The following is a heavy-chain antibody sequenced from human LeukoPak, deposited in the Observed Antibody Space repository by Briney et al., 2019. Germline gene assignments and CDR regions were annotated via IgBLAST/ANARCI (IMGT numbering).Heavy chain of an antibody. CDR2: ISGSGGST. D-gene: IGHD5-12*01. Sequence: GGSLRLSCAASGFTFSSYAMSWVRQAPGKGLEWVSAISGSGGSTYYADSVKGWFTISRDNSKNTLYLQMNSLRAEDTAVYYCAKDSRGYSGYDLVVWGQGTLVTVSS. J-gene: IGHJ4*02. CDR3: AKDSRGYSGYDLVV. V-gene: IGHV3-23*01. CDR1: GFTFSSYA.